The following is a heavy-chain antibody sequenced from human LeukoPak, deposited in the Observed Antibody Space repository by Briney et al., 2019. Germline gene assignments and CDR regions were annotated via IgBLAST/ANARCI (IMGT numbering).Heavy chain of an antibody. D-gene: IGHD4-23*01. V-gene: IGHV4-59*08. CDR1: GGSISSYY. CDR3: ARHLRDYGGNWYFDL. CDR2: IYYSGST. Sequence: SETLSLTCTVSGGSISSYYWSWIRQPPGKGLEWIGYIYYSGSTNYNPSLKSRVTISVDTSKNQFSLKLSSVTAADTAVYYCARHLRDYGGNWYFDLWGRGTLVTVSS. J-gene: IGHJ2*01.